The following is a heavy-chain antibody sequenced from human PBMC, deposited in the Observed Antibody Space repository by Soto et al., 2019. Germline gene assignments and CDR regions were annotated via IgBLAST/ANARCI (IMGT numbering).Heavy chain of an antibody. V-gene: IGHV1-18*01. CDR3: ARDAAAGLYDY. D-gene: IGHD6-13*01. CDR1: GYTFTSYG. CDR2: ISAYNGNT. Sequence: QVQLVQSGAEVKKPGASVKVSCKASGYTFTSYGISWVRQAPGQGLEWMGWISAYNGNTKYVQKFQGRVTMTTDTSTSTAYMEVRSLRADDTAVYYCARDAAAGLYDYWGQGTLVTVSS. J-gene: IGHJ4*02.